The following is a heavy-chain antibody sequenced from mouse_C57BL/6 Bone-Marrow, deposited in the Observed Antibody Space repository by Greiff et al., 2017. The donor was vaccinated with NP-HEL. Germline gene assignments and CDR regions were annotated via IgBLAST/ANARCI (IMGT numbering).Heavy chain of an antibody. CDR1: GYAFSSYW. J-gene: IGHJ4*01. CDR3: ARSIITTVVATYYAMDY. CDR2: IYPGDGDT. D-gene: IGHD1-1*01. Sequence: QVQLQQSGAELVKPGASVKISCKASGYAFSSYWMNWVKQRPGKGLEWIGQIYPGDGDTNYNGKFKGKATLTADKSSSTAYMQLSSLTSEDSAVYFCARSIITTVVATYYAMDYWGQGTSVTVSS. V-gene: IGHV1-80*01.